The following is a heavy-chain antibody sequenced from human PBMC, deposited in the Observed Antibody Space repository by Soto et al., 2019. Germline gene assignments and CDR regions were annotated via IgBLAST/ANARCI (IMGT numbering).Heavy chain of an antibody. CDR2: MFYSGST. D-gene: IGHD3-3*01. V-gene: IGHV4-59*08. Sequence: LSLTCTVSGGSIRGYYWSWIRQPPGKGLEWIGYMFYSGSTKYNPSLRSRVTMSVDTSKNQVSLKLTSVTAADTALYYCARASTLFGPVLRYWGQGSLVTVSS. CDR1: GGSIRGYY. CDR3: ARASTLFGPVLRY. J-gene: IGHJ4*02.